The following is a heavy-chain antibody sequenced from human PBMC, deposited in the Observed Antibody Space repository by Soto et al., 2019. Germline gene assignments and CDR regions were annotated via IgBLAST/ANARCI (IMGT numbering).Heavy chain of an antibody. CDR2: IKQDGSDN. CDR1: GFTFNTYA. D-gene: IGHD3-16*01. CDR3: ARVLGYGWFDP. J-gene: IGHJ5*02. V-gene: IGHV3-7*03. Sequence: EVHLLESGGGLVQPGGSLRLSCAASGFTFNTYAMSWVRQAPGKGLEWVANIKQDGSDNYYVDSVKGRFTISRDNAKNSLYLQMNSLRVGDTAVYYCARVLGYGWFDPWGQGTLVTVSS.